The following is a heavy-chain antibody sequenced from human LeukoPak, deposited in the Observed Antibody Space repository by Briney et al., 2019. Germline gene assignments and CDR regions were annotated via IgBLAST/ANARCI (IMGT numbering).Heavy chain of an antibody. J-gene: IGHJ4*02. CDR1: GFTFSSYW. V-gene: IGHV3-7*01. CDR2: IKQDGSEK. Sequence: VQPGGSLRLSCAASGFTFSSYWMSWVRQAPGKGLEWVANIKQDGSEKYYVDSVKGRFTISRDNAKNSLYLQMNSLRAEDTAVYYCARGYCSSTSCYVLDYWGQGTLVTVSS. D-gene: IGHD2-2*01. CDR3: ARGYCSSTSCYVLDY.